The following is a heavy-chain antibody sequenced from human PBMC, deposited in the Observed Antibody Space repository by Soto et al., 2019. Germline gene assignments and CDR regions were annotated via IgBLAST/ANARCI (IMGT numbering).Heavy chain of an antibody. J-gene: IGHJ6*02. CDR3: ATACLRLWFRESLWGGMDV. CDR1: GYTFTGYY. D-gene: IGHD3-10*01. V-gene: IGHV1-2*02. CDR2: INPNSGGT. Sequence: ASVKVSCKASGYTFTGYYMHWVRQAPGQGLEWMGWINPNSGGTNYAQKVQGRVTMARDTSISTAYMELSRLRSDDTAVYYCATACLRLWFRESLWGGMDVCGQRHTVTASS.